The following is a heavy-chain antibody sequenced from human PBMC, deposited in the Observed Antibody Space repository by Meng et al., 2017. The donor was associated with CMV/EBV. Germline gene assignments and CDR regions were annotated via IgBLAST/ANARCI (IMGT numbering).Heavy chain of an antibody. CDR2: INHSGST. CDR3: ARGLRFLYCSSTSCYTYYYYYGMDV. Sequence: SETLSLTCAVYGGSFSGYYWSWIRQPPGKGLEWSGEINHSGSTNYNPSLKSRVTISVDTSKNQFSLKLSSVTAADTAVYYRARGLRFLYCSSTSCYTYYYYYGMDVWGQGTTVTVSS. V-gene: IGHV4-34*01. D-gene: IGHD2-2*02. CDR1: GGSFSGYY. J-gene: IGHJ6*02.